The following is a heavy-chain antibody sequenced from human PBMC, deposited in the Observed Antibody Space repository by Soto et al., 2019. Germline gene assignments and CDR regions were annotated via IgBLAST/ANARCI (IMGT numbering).Heavy chain of an antibody. CDR1: GGSISSSSYY. D-gene: IGHD6-19*01. CDR3: ARQGSGWYWDDAFDI. Sequence: PSETLSHTCTVSGGSISSSSYYWGWIRQPPGKGLEWIGSIYYSGSTYYNPSLKSRVTISVDTSKNQFSLKLSSVTAADTAVYYCARQGSGWYWDDAFDIWGQGTMVT. J-gene: IGHJ3*02. V-gene: IGHV4-39*01. CDR2: IYYSGST.